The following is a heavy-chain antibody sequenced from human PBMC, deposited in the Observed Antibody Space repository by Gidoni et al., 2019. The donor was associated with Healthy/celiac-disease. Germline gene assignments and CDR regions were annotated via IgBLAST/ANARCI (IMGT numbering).Heavy chain of an antibody. D-gene: IGHD3-3*01. CDR2: IYYSGST. V-gene: IGHV4-39*01. CDR3: ARHDHLGDYDFWSGYYTGGFDY. Sequence: QLQLQESGPGLVKPSETLSLTCTVSGCSISSSSYCWGWIRQPPGKGLEWIGSIYYSGSTYYNPSLKSRVTISVDTSKNQFSLKLSSVTAADTAVYYCARHDHLGDYDFWSGYYTGGFDYWGQGTLVTVSS. J-gene: IGHJ4*02. CDR1: GCSISSSSYC.